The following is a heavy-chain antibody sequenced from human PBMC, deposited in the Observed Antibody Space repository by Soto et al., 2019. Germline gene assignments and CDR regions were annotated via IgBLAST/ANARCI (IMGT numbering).Heavy chain of an antibody. Sequence: SGTLSLTCAVSGYSITNGYYWGWIRQPPGQGLEWIGTIYHSGSTYYNPSLKTRVTISVDTSKNQFSLKLSSVTAADTAVYYCARENVERGGYCSGGSCYAGDYYYGMDVWGQGTTVTVSS. D-gene: IGHD2-15*01. CDR3: ARENVERGGYCSGGSCYAGDYYYGMDV. V-gene: IGHV4-38-2*02. J-gene: IGHJ6*02. CDR2: IYHSGST. CDR1: GYSITNGYY.